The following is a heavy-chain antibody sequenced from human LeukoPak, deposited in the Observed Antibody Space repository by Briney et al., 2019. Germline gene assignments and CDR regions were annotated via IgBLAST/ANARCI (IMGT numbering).Heavy chain of an antibody. V-gene: IGHV3-74*01. Sequence: GGSLRLSCAASGFTFSNFWMHWVRQAPGKGLVGFSRINSDGSNRNYADSVKGRFTISRDNAKNTLYLQMNSLRAEDTAVYYCASGSSHRIAAGGDYWGQGTPVTVSS. CDR2: INSDGSNR. CDR1: GFTFSNFW. J-gene: IGHJ4*02. CDR3: ASGSSHRIAAGGDY. D-gene: IGHD6-13*01.